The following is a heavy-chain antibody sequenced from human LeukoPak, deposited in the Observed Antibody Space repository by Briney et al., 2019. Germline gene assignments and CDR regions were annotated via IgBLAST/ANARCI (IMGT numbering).Heavy chain of an antibody. CDR1: GYTFSNYG. V-gene: IGHV1-18*01. D-gene: IGHD3-22*01. Sequence: ASVKVSCKASGYTFSNYGISWVRQAPGQGLEWMGWISDYNGNTNYAQKVQGRVTMTTDPLTSTAYMELRSLRSDDTVVYYCARDGPDRAAWFDPWGQGTLVTVSS. CDR3: ARDGPDRAAWFDP. J-gene: IGHJ5*02. CDR2: ISDYNGNT.